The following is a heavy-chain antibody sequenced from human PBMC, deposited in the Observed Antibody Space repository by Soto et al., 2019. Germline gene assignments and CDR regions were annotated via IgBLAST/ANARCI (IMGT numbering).Heavy chain of an antibody. CDR2: ISGSGGST. Sequence: LSCAASGFTFSSYAMSWVRQAPGKGLEWVSAISGSGGSTYYADSVKGRFTISRDNSKNTLYLQMNSPRAEDTAVYCCAKHARYYYYGMDVWGQGTTVTVSS. CDR3: AKHARYYYYGMDV. J-gene: IGHJ6*02. V-gene: IGHV3-23*01. CDR1: GFTFSSYA.